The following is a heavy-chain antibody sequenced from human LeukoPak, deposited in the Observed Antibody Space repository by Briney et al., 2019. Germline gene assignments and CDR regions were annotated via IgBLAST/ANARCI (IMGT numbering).Heavy chain of an antibody. Sequence: GASVKVSCKASGYTFTSYGISWVRQAPGQGLEWMGRIIPILGIANYAQKFQGRVTITADKSTSTAYMELSSLRSEDTAVYYCARMAMVRGVDYWGQGTLVTVSS. CDR3: ARMAMVRGVDY. J-gene: IGHJ4*02. CDR2: IIPILGIA. D-gene: IGHD3-10*01. CDR1: GYTFTSYG. V-gene: IGHV1-69*04.